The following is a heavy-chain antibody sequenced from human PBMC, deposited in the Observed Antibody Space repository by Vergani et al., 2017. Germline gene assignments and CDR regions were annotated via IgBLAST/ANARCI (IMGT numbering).Heavy chain of an antibody. CDR1: GGSFSGYY. CDR2: INHSGST. Sequence: QVQLQQWGAGLLKPSETLSLTCAVYGGSFSGYYWSWIRQRPGKGLEWIGEINHSGSTNYNPSLKSRVTISVDPSKNQFSLKLSSVTAADTAVYYCARGRRLWTIAAAGIDYWGQGTLVTVSS. V-gene: IGHV4-34*01. J-gene: IGHJ4*02. D-gene: IGHD6-13*01. CDR3: ARGRRLWTIAAAGIDY.